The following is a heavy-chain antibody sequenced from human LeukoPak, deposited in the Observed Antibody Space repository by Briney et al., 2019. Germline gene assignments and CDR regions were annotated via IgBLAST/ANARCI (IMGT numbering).Heavy chain of an antibody. D-gene: IGHD1-26*01. J-gene: IGHJ4*02. CDR2: ISSSSSTI. Sequence: GGSLRLSCAASGFTFSSYSMNWVRQAPGKGLEWVSYISSSSSTIYYADSVKGRFTISRDNAKNSLYLQMNSLRAEDTAVYYYAREPRRGYSGSYLDYWGQGTLVTVSS. V-gene: IGHV3-48*01. CDR3: AREPRRGYSGSYLDY. CDR1: GFTFSSYS.